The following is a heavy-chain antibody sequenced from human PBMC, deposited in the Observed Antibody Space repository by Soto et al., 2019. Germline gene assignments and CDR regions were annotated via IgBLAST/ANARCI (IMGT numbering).Heavy chain of an antibody. CDR1: GYTFTRYG. D-gene: IGHD3-16*01. V-gene: IGHV1-18*01. J-gene: IGHJ6*02. CDR2: INTYNGNT. CDR3: AMVDVYVTPSPQDV. Sequence: QVQLVQSGAEVKNPGASVKVSCKASGYTFTRYGIGWARQAPGQGLEWMGWINTYNGNTNDAQNVQGSVTLPTDTSKSTAYMELRSLRSNDTAIYYCAMVDVYVTPSPQDVWGQGPTVIVSS.